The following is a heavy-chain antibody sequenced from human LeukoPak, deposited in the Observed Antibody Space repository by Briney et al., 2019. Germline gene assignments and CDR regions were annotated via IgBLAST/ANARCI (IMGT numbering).Heavy chain of an antibody. J-gene: IGHJ5*02. D-gene: IGHD2-2*01. CDR3: AREIVVVPAAAITGWFDP. CDR2: ISSSSSTI. Sequence: GGSLRLSCAASGFTFSSYSMNWVRQAPGKGLEWVSYISSSSSTIYYADFVKGRFTISRDNAKNSLYLQMNSLRDEDTAVYYCAREIVVVPAAAITGWFDPWGQGTLVTVSS. V-gene: IGHV3-48*02. CDR1: GFTFSSYS.